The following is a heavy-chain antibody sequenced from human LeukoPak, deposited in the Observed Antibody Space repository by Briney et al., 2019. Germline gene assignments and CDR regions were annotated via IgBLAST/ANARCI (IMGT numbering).Heavy chain of an antibody. CDR1: GYSFTSYW. CDR3: ARAGLPAATCFDY. J-gene: IGHJ4*02. Sequence: GESLKISCKGSGYSFTSYWIGWVRQMPGKGLEWMGIIYPGGSDTRYSPSFQGQVTISADKSISTAYLQWSSLKASDTAMYYCARAGLPAATCFDYWGQGTLVTVSS. V-gene: IGHV5-51*01. D-gene: IGHD2-2*01. CDR2: IYPGGSDT.